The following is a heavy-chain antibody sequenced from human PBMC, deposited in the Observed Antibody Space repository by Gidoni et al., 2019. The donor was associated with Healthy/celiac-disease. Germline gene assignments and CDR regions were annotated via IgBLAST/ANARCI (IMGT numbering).Heavy chain of an antibody. CDR1: GFTFSSYA. V-gene: IGHV3-23*01. Sequence: EVQLLESGGGLVQPGGSLRLSCAASGFTFSSYAMSWVRQAPGKGLEWVSAISGSGGSTYYADSVKGRFTISRDNSKNTLYLQMNSLRAEDTAVYYCAKGIGGYCSGGSCCFDYWGQGTLVTVSS. D-gene: IGHD2-15*01. CDR2: ISGSGGST. CDR3: AKGIGGYCSGGSCCFDY. J-gene: IGHJ4*02.